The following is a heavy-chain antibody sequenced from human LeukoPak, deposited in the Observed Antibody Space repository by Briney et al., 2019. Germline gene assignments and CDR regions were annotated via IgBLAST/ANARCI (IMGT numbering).Heavy chain of an antibody. D-gene: IGHD3-10*01. Sequence: GGSLRLSCAASGFTFSSYAVHWVRQAPGKGLEWVAFISYDGNVKYYAASVKGRFTLSRDNSKNTLYLQMNSLRAEDTAMYYGRRVLITHYLFNYWGQGALVTVS. J-gene: IGHJ4*02. CDR3: RRVLITHYLFNY. CDR2: ISYDGNVK. CDR1: GFTFSSYA. V-gene: IGHV3-30*04.